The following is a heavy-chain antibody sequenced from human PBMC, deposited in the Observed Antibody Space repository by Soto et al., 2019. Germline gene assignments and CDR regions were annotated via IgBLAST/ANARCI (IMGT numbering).Heavy chain of an antibody. CDR2: IKSKTDGGTT. CDR1: GLTFSNAW. D-gene: IGHD3-16*02. J-gene: IGHJ4*02. Sequence: EVQLVESGGGLVKPGGSLRLSCAASGLTFSNAWMSWVRQAPGKGLEWVGRIKSKTDGGTTDYAAPVKGRFTISRDDSKNTLYLQMNSLKTEDTAVYYCTTDVMITFGGVIVPDYWGQGTLVTVSS. V-gene: IGHV3-15*01. CDR3: TTDVMITFGGVIVPDY.